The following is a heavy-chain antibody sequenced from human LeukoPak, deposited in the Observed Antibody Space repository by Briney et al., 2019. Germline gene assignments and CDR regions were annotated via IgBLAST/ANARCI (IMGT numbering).Heavy chain of an antibody. V-gene: IGHV3-74*01. Sequence: GGSLRLSCAASGFTFSSYWMHWVRQAPGKGLVWVSRLNNDGSSTNYADSVKGRFTISRDNAKNTLYLQMNSLRAEDTAVYYCARAPELRFLEWLMDPIFDYWGQGTLVTVSS. D-gene: IGHD3-3*01. J-gene: IGHJ4*02. CDR3: ARAPELRFLEWLMDPIFDY. CDR2: LNNDGSST. CDR1: GFTFSSYW.